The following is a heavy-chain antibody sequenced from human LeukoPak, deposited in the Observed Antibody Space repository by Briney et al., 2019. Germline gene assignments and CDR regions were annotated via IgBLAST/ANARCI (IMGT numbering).Heavy chain of an antibody. V-gene: IGHV4-4*07. CDR1: GGSLNNYY. D-gene: IGHD6-19*01. Sequence: SETLSLTCTVSGGSLNNYYWSWIRQPAGKGLEWIGRIYTTGSTNYNPSLKSRVTMSVDTSKNQFSLKLGSVTAADTAVYYCARDNRGSGWYGDFDYWGQGTLVTVSS. CDR3: ARDNRGSGWYGDFDY. CDR2: IYTTGST. J-gene: IGHJ4*02.